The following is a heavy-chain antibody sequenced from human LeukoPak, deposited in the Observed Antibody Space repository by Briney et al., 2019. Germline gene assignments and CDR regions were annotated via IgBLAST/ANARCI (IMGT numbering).Heavy chain of an antibody. J-gene: IGHJ4*02. CDR1: GGSFSGYY. Sequence: PSETLSLTCAVYGGSFSGYYWSWIRQPPGKGLEWIGEINHSGSTNYNPSLKSRVTISVDTSKNQFSLKLSSVAAADTAVYYCARGHYYGSGTAGYWGQGTLVTVSS. V-gene: IGHV4-34*01. CDR3: ARGHYYGSGTAGY. CDR2: INHSGST. D-gene: IGHD3-10*01.